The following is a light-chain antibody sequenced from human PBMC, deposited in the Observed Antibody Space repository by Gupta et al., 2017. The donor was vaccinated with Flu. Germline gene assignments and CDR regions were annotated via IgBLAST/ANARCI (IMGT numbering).Light chain of an antibody. Sequence: GTLVLSPGERATLSCRASQSVRSSYLAWYQQKPGQAPRLLIYGASSRATGIPDRFSASRSGTDFTLTISRLEPKDFAVYYCQQDGSSPRTFGQGTKVEIK. J-gene: IGKJ1*01. CDR2: GAS. CDR3: QQDGSSPRT. CDR1: QSVRSSY. V-gene: IGKV3-20*01.